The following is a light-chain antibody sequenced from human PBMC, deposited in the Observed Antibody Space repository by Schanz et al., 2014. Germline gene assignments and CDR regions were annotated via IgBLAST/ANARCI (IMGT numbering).Light chain of an antibody. J-gene: IGLJ2*01. CDR1: SSDVGGYNY. CDR2: EVS. Sequence: QSALTQPRSVSGSPGQSVTISCTGTSSDVGGYNYVSWYQQYPGKVPKLIIYEVSKRPSGVPDRFSGSKSGNTASLTVSGLQAEDEADYYCQSYDSSLTVVFGGGTKVTVL. V-gene: IGLV2-11*01. CDR3: QSYDSSLTVV.